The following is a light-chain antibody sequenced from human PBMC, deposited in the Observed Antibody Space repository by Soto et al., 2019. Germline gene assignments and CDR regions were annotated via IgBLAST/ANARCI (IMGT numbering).Light chain of an antibody. Sequence: QSALTQPPSASGTPGQRVTISCSGSSSDVGGYNYVSWYQQHPGKAPKLMIYEVSNRPSGVSNRFSGSKSGNTASLTISGLQAEDEADYYCSSYTSSSTLVFGTGTKVTVL. V-gene: IGLV2-14*01. J-gene: IGLJ1*01. CDR3: SSYTSSSTLV. CDR2: EVS. CDR1: SSDVGGYNY.